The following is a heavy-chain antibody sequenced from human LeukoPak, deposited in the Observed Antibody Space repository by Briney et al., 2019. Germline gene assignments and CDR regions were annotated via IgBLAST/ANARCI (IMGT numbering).Heavy chain of an antibody. D-gene: IGHD1-1*01. V-gene: IGHV4-34*01. Sequence: SETLSLTCAVYGGSFSGYYWSWIRQPPGKGLECIGEINHSGSTNYNPSLKSRVTISVDTSKNHVSLNLTSVTAADTAVYYCVRPESVGTKYRFDSWGKGALVTVSS. CDR3: VRPESVGTKYRFDS. CDR1: GGSFSGYY. CDR2: INHSGST. J-gene: IGHJ4*02.